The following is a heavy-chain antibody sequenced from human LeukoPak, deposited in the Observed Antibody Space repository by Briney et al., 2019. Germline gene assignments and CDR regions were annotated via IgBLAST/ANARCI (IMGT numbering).Heavy chain of an antibody. CDR3: ARDSGHSGFALDL. CDR1: GFSVSKNY. CDR2: IYSGGNT. J-gene: IGHJ5*02. V-gene: IGHV3-66*01. Sequence: PGGSLRLSCAASGFSVSKNYMSWVRQAPGKGLEWISLIYSGGNTYYADSVKGRFSISRDNPRNSLYLQMYSLRAEDTAVYYCARDSGHSGFALDLWGQGSLVTVFS. D-gene: IGHD5-12*01.